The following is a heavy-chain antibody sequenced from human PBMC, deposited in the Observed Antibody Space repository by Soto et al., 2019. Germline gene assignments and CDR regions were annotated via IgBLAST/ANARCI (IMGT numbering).Heavy chain of an antibody. J-gene: IGHJ6*02. Sequence: QVQLVQSGAEVKKPGSSVKVSCKASGGTFSSYAISWVRQAPGQGLEWMGGIIPIFGTANYAQKFQGRFTITADESTSTAYMELSSLRSEDTAVYYCARGHIALHQNSSTWDFYYSYGMDVWGQGTTVTVSS. D-gene: IGHD6-13*01. CDR2: IIPIFGTA. CDR1: GGTFSSYA. V-gene: IGHV1-69*01. CDR3: ARGHIALHQNSSTWDFYYSYGMDV.